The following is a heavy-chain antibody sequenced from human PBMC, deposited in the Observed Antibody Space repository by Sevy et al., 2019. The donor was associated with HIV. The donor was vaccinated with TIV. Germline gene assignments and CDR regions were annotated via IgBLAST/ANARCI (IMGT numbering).Heavy chain of an antibody. CDR1: GGTFSNYA. V-gene: IGHV1-69*13. Sequence: ASVKVSCKASGGTFSNYAISWVRQAPGQGLEWMGGFIPMFDTANYAQKFQGKVTLTGDGSTTTAYMELSGLRSDDTAVYYCAGSYFDSSGYSPLYYYGMDVWGQGTTVTVSS. CDR2: FIPMFDTA. D-gene: IGHD3-22*01. J-gene: IGHJ6*02. CDR3: AGSYFDSSGYSPLYYYGMDV.